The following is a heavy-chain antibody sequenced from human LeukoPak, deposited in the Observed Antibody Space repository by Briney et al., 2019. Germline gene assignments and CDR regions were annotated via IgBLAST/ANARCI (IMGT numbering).Heavy chain of an antibody. Sequence: GGSLRLSCAASGFTFGDYAMHWVRQAPGKGLGWVSGISWNSGSIGYADSVKGRFTISRDNAKNSLYLQMNSLRAEDMALYYCAKASVAMGDAFDTWGQGTMVTVSS. D-gene: IGHD5-18*01. CDR3: AKASVAMGDAFDT. CDR1: GFTFGDYA. CDR2: ISWNSGSI. J-gene: IGHJ3*02. V-gene: IGHV3-9*03.